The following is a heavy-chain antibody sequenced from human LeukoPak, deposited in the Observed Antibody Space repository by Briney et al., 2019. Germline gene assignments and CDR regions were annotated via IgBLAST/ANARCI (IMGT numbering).Heavy chain of an antibody. CDR2: IYHSGST. J-gene: IGHJ4*02. CDR3: AIKGIAAAGLDY. D-gene: IGHD6-13*01. CDR1: GGSISSSNW. Sequence: NASETLSLTCAVSGGSISSSNWWSWVRQPPGKGLEWIGEIYHSGSTNYNPSLKSRVTISVDKSKNQFSLKLSSVTAADTAVYYCAIKGIAAAGLDYWGQGTLVTVSS. V-gene: IGHV4-4*02.